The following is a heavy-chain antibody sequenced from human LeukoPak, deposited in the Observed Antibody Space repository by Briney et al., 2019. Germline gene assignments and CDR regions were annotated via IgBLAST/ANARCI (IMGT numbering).Heavy chain of an antibody. CDR1: GFTFSSYE. V-gene: IGHV3-48*03. CDR2: ISSSGSII. CDR3: ARGAYYYDSSGYYGAFDI. Sequence: GGSLRLSCAAPGFTFSSYEMNWVRQAPGKGLEWVSYISSSGSIIYYADSVKGRFTISRDSAKNSLYLQMNSLRAEDTAVYYCARGAYYYDSSGYYGAFDIWGQGTMVTVSS. J-gene: IGHJ3*02. D-gene: IGHD3-22*01.